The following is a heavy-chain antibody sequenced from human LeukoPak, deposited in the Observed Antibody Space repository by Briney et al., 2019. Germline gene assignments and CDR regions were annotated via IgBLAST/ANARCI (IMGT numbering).Heavy chain of an antibody. Sequence: SETLSLTCTVSGGSISSSSYYWSWIRQPPGKGLEWIGYIYYSGSTNYNPSLKSRVTISVDTSKNQFSLKLSSVTAADTAVYYCARPLWFGELGSFGYWGQGTLVTVSS. D-gene: IGHD3-10*01. CDR1: GGSISSSSYY. V-gene: IGHV4-61*05. J-gene: IGHJ4*02. CDR3: ARPLWFGELGSFGY. CDR2: IYYSGST.